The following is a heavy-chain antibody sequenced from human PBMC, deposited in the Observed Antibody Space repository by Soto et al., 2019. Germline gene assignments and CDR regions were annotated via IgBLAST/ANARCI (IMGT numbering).Heavy chain of an antibody. CDR1: DYSISSGYY. J-gene: IGHJ4*02. CDR3: ARLVSGSFDY. CDR2: VSHIGGT. D-gene: IGHD1-26*01. V-gene: IGHV4-38-2*02. Sequence: KPSETLSLTCTVSDYSISSGYYWGWIRQPPGKGLEWIGSVSHIGGTYYNPSLKSRVTLSLDTSKNQFSLKMNSATAADTAVYYCARLVSGSFDYWGQGILVTVSS.